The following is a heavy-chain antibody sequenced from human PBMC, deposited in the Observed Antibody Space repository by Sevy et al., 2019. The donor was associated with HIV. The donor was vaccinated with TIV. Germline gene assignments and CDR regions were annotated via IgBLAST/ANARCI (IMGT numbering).Heavy chain of an antibody. J-gene: IGHJ4*02. D-gene: IGHD5-18*01. CDR3: ARSTEGYLVDY. V-gene: IGHV1-69*06. CDR2: IIPIFGTA. CDR1: GGTFSSYA. Sequence: ASVKVSCKASGGTFSSYAISWVLQAPGQGLEWMGGIIPIFGTANYAQKFQGRVTITADKSTSTAYMELSSLRSEDTAVYYCARSTEGYLVDYWGQGTLVTVSS.